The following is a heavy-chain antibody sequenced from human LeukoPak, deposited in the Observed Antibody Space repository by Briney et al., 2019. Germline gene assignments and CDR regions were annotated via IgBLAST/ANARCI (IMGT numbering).Heavy chain of an antibody. CDR2: IKEDGSEK. D-gene: IGHD3-9*01. CDR1: GFTFSNYW. Sequence: GGSLRLSCAAPGFTFSNYWMNWFRQAPGKGLEWVANIKEDGSEKYYVDSVEGRFTISRDNAKDSLYLQKNSLRAEDTAVYYCARDRVGYDILTGTNYGMDVWGQGTTVTVSS. CDR3: ARDRVGYDILTGTNYGMDV. V-gene: IGHV3-7*01. J-gene: IGHJ6*02.